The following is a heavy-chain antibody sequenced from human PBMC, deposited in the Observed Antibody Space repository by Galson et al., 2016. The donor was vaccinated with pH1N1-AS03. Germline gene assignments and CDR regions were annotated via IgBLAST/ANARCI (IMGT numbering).Heavy chain of an antibody. D-gene: IGHD1-1*01. V-gene: IGHV3-23*01. J-gene: IGHJ4*02. Sequence: SLRLSCAASGFTFSDYAMGWVRQAPGKGLEWLAEISGTGGSPFYADPVKGRVTISRDNSKNTVYLQMTSLRAEDTAVYYCATNALKVRVDYWGQGTLVTVSS. CDR3: ATNALKVRVDY. CDR2: ISGTGGSP. CDR1: GFTFSDYA.